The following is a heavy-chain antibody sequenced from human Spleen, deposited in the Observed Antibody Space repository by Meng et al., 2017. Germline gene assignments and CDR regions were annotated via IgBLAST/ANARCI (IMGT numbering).Heavy chain of an antibody. V-gene: IGHV3-15*01. CDR3: TTAAHYDTLTGQYYFDF. CDR2: IKSKFEGGTT. CDR1: GFTFSNAW. Sequence: GESLKISCAASGFTFSNAWMSWVRQAPGKGLEWVGRIKSKFEGGTTDDAAPVKGRFTISRDDSENTLYLQMSSLKTEDTAVYYCTTAAHYDTLTGQYYFDFWGQGTLVTVSS. D-gene: IGHD3-9*01. J-gene: IGHJ4*02.